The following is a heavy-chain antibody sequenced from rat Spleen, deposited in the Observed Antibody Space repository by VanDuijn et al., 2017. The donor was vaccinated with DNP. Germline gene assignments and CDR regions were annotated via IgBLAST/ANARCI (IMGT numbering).Heavy chain of an antibody. D-gene: IGHD3-8*01. V-gene: IGHV5-7*01. CDR2: ITYDGRST. CDR1: GFSFGDFN. Sequence: EVQLVESGGGLVQPGGSLKVSCVASGFSFGDFNMAWVRQAPKKGLEWVATITYDGRSTYYRDSVKGRFTISRDNAEGTLYLQMDSLRSEDTATYYCATLSRGWFAYWGQGTLVTVSS. CDR3: ATLSRGWFAY. J-gene: IGHJ3*01.